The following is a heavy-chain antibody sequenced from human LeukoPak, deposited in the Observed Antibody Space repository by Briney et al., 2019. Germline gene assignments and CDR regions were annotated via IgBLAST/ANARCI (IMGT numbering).Heavy chain of an antibody. J-gene: IGHJ4*02. V-gene: IGHV3-33*01. CDR1: GFTLSSSG. D-gene: IGHD3-22*01. Sequence: PGRSLRLSCAASGFTLSSSGMHWVRQAPGKGLEWVAVIWYDGSTKYYADSVKGRFTISRDTSKNTLYLQMNSLRAEDPAVYYCARSLPDSSGYYYDYWGQGTLVTVSS. CDR2: IWYDGSTK. CDR3: ARSLPDSSGYYYDY.